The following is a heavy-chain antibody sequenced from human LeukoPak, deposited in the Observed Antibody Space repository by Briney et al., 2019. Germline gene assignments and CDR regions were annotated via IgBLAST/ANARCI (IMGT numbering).Heavy chain of an antibody. Sequence: ASVKVSCKASGYTFTSYYMHWVRQAPGQGLEWMGIINPSGGTTRHAQRFQGRVTMTRDTSASTVYMELSSLRSEDTAVYYCARTRGYSDYELDYWGQGTLVTVSS. D-gene: IGHD5-12*01. CDR1: GYTFTSYY. CDR3: ARTRGYSDYELDY. J-gene: IGHJ4*02. CDR2: INPSGGTT. V-gene: IGHV1-46*01.